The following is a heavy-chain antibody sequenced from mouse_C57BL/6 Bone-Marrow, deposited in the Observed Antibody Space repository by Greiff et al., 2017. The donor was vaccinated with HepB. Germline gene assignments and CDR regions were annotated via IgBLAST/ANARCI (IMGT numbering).Heavy chain of an antibody. D-gene: IGHD1-1*01. CDR3: TRVRITTVVRAMDY. Sequence: VQLQESGAELVRPGASVTLSCKASGYTFTDYEMHWVKQTPVHGLEWIGAIDPETGGTAYNQKFKGKAILTADKSSSTAYMELRSLTSEDSAVYYCTRVRITTVVRAMDYWGQGTSVTVSS. V-gene: IGHV1-15*01. CDR1: GYTFTDYE. CDR2: IDPETGGT. J-gene: IGHJ4*01.